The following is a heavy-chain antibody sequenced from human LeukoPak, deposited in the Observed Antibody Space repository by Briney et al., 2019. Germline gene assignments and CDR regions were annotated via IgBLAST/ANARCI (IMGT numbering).Heavy chain of an antibody. V-gene: IGHV4-30-4*01. J-gene: IGHJ4*02. Sequence: PSETLSLTCTVSGGSITSGDYYWSWIRQPPGKGLEWIGYIYYSGSAYYNPSLKSRVTISVDTSKNQFSLNLSSVTAADTAVYYCARGSRGYTYGWGQGTLVTVSS. D-gene: IGHD5-18*01. CDR2: IYYSGSA. CDR1: GGSITSGDYY. CDR3: ARGSRGYTYG.